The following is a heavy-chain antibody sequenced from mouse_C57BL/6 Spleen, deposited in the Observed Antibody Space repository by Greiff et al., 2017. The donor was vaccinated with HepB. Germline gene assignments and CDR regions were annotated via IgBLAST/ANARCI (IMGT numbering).Heavy chain of an antibody. CDR3: ARLDYGSSRGYFDV. J-gene: IGHJ1*03. D-gene: IGHD1-1*01. Sequence: QVQLQQPGAELVKPGASVKLSCKASGYTFTSYWMHWVKQRPGQGLEWIGMIHPNSGSTNYNEKFKSKATLTVDKSSSTAYMHLSSLTSEDSAVYYGARLDYGSSRGYFDVWGTGTTVTVSS. CDR2: IHPNSGST. V-gene: IGHV1-64*01. CDR1: GYTFTSYW.